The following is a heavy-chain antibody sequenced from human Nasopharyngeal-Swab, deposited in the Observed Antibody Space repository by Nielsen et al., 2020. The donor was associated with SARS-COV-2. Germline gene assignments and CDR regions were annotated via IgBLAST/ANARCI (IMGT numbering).Heavy chain of an antibody. CDR1: GLSFGSFG. Sequence: GESLKIFCAASGLSFGSFGMHWVRQAPGKGLEWVAGIRGDGSEKFYADSVKGRFIISRDNSKNTVYLQMNSVRVEDTAVYYCEAAAGDIDYWGQGTLVTVSS. CDR2: IRGDGSEK. J-gene: IGHJ4*02. CDR3: EAAAGDIDY. D-gene: IGHD6-13*01. V-gene: IGHV3-30*02.